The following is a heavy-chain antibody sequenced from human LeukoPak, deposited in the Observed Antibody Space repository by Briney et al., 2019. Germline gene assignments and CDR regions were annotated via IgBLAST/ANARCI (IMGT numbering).Heavy chain of an antibody. D-gene: IGHD3-10*01. CDR1: GYRFINYW. V-gene: IGHV5-51*01. J-gene: IGHJ5*02. CDR2: IYPGDSDT. Sequence: GESLKISCKGSGYRFINYWIGWVRQMPGKGLERMGIIYPGDSDTRYSPSFQGQVTISADKSISTAYLQWSSLKASDTAMYYCVRSAITVVRGVTRPDWFDPWGQGTLVTVSS. CDR3: VRSAITVVRGVTRPDWFDP.